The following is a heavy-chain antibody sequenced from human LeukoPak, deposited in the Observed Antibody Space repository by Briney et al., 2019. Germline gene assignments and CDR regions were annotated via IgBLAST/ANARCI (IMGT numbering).Heavy chain of an antibody. J-gene: IGHJ4*02. D-gene: IGHD3-9*01. Sequence: SETLSLTCTVSGGSISSSSYYWGWIRQPPGKGLEWIGSIYYSGSTYYNPSLKSRVTISVDTSKNQFSLKLSSVTAADTAVYYCARGLRYFDWLQYYFDYWGQGTLVTVSS. CDR3: ARGLRYFDWLQYYFDY. CDR2: IYYSGST. V-gene: IGHV4-39*01. CDR1: GGSISSSSYY.